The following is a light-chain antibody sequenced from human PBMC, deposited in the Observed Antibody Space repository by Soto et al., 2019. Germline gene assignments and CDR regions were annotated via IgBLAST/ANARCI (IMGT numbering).Light chain of an antibody. CDR3: SSYTSSNTLV. J-gene: IGLJ1*01. CDR2: EVS. CDR1: SEDVGGYNY. V-gene: IGLV2-14*01. Sequence: QSALTQPASVSGSPGQSITISCSGTSEDVGGYNYVSWYQHYPGKAPKLIIYEVSNRPSGLSNRFSGSKSGSTASLTISGLQAEDEADYYCSSYTSSNTLVFGTGTKVTVL.